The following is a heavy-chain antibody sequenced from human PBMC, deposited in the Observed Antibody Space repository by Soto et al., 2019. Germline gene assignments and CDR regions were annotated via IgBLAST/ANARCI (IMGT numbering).Heavy chain of an antibody. CDR1: GFTFSNYA. J-gene: IGHJ4*02. Sequence: PGGSLRLSCAASGFTFSNYAMLWVRQAPGKGLEWVAVIWYDGSNKNYADSVKGRFTISRDNSKNTLYLQMNSLRAEDTAVYYCASGYCYFDFWGQGTLVTVSS. CDR3: ASGYCYFDF. V-gene: IGHV3-33*01. CDR2: IWYDGSNK. D-gene: IGHD3-22*01.